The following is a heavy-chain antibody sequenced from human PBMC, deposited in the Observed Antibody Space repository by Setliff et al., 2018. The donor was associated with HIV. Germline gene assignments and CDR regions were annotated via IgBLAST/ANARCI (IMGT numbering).Heavy chain of an antibody. V-gene: IGHV1-69*10. CDR2: IIAILGIP. J-gene: IGHJ4*02. CDR3: AREVGGRNTLGSCVLDY. D-gene: IGHD1-26*01. Sequence: SVKVSCKASGDTFNSYTFTWVRQAPGQGPEWMGGIIAILGIPNYAPKFQHRVTISADESTKTIYMELSNLKSDDTAVYFCAREVGGRNTLGSCVLDYWGQGTPVTVSS. CDR1: GDTFNSYT.